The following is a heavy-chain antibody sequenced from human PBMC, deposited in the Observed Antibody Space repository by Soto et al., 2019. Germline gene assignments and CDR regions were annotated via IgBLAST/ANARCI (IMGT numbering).Heavy chain of an antibody. D-gene: IGHD1-26*01. CDR1: GFTFSTYA. J-gene: IGHJ6*02. CDR2: ISAGGYNT. CDR3: AKDHTVYSGYDYYYGMDV. V-gene: IGHV3-23*01. Sequence: PGGSLRLSCADPGFTFSTYAINWVRQAPGKGLEWVSAISAGGYNTDYADSVKGRFTISRDNSKNTLYLQMNSLSAEDTAVYYCAKDHTVYSGYDYYYGMDVWGQGTTVTVSS.